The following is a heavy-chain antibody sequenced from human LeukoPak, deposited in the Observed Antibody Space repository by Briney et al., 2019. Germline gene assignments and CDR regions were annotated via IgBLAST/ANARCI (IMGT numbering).Heavy chain of an antibody. V-gene: IGHV1-18*01. CDR2: ISAHNGNT. CDR1: GYTFTSYG. J-gene: IGHJ4*02. CDR3: ARELYYYDSSGSYGDY. Sequence: GASVKVSCKASGYTFTSYGITWVRQAPGQGLEWMGCISAHNGNTNYAQKFQGRLTMATDTSTNTAYMELRSLRSDDTAVYYCARELYYYDSSGSYGDYWGQGTLVTVSS. D-gene: IGHD3-22*01.